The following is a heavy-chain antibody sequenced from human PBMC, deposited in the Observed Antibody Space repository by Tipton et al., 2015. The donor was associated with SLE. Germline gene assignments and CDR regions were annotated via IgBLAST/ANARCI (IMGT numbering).Heavy chain of an antibody. Sequence: TLSLTCAVYGGSFSAYYWSWIRQPPGKGLEWIGEINHSGSTNYNPSLKSRVTISVDTSKNQFSLKLSSVTAADTAVYYCARASDCSGGSCRNWFDPWGQGTLVTVSS. CDR1: GGSFSAYY. J-gene: IGHJ5*02. CDR2: INHSGST. D-gene: IGHD2-15*01. V-gene: IGHV4-34*01. CDR3: ARASDCSGGSCRNWFDP.